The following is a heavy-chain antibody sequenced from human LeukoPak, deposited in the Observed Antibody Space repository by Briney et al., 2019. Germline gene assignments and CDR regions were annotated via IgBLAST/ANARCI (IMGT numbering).Heavy chain of an antibody. Sequence: GGSLRLSCAASGFTFSSYSMNWVRQAPGKGLEWVSYISSSSSTIYYADSVKGRFTISRDNAKNSLYLQMNSLKTEDTAVYYCTTEVVGATWDAFDIWGQGTMVTVSS. D-gene: IGHD1-26*01. J-gene: IGHJ3*02. CDR3: TTEVVGATWDAFDI. V-gene: IGHV3-48*04. CDR2: ISSSSSTI. CDR1: GFTFSSYS.